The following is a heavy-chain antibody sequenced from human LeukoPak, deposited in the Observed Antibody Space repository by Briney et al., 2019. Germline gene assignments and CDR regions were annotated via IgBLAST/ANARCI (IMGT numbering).Heavy chain of an antibody. D-gene: IGHD6-19*01. J-gene: IGHJ4*02. CDR3: ARDDSSGFDY. CDR1: GFTFSSYW. Sequence: RTGGSLRLSCAASGFTFSSYWMTWVRQAPGKGLEWVANIGEDGSEKYYVDSVKGRFTISRDNSKNTLYLQMNSLRAEDTAVYYCARDDSSGFDYWGQGTLVTVSS. V-gene: IGHV3-7*03. CDR2: IGEDGSEK.